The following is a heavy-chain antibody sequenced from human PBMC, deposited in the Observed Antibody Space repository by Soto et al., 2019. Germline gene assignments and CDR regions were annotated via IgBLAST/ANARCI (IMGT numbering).Heavy chain of an antibody. CDR3: ARDRHSNYGGYYYYCGMDV. CDR2: IIPIFGTA. CDR1: GGTFSSYA. V-gene: IGHV1-69*12. D-gene: IGHD4-4*01. Sequence: QVQLVQSGAEVKKPGSSVKVSCKASGGTFSSYAISWVRQAPGQGLEWMGGIIPIFGTANYAQKFQGRVTIAGDEXXSXAXXELSSLRSEDTAVYYCARDRHSNYGGYYYYCGMDVWGQGTTVTVSS. J-gene: IGHJ6*02.